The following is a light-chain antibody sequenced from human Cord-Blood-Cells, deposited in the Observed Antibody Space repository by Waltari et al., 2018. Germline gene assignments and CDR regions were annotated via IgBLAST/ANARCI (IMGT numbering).Light chain of an antibody. CDR1: QSVSSN. CDR2: GAS. J-gene: IGKJ1*01. CDR3: QQYNNWPPWT. Sequence: ELVMTQSPATLSVSPGERATLSCRASQSVSSNLAWYQQKPGHAPRLLIYGASTRATGIPARFSGSGAGTEFTLTISSLQSEDVAVYYCQQYNNWPPWTFGQGTKVEIK. V-gene: IGKV3-15*01.